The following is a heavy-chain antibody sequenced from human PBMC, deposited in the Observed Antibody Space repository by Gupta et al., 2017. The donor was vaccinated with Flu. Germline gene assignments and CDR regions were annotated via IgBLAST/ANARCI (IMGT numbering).Heavy chain of an antibody. V-gene: IGHV4-59*08. Sequence: YWSWIRHPPGKGLEWIGYIYYSGSTNYNPSLKSRVTISVDTSKNQFSLKLSSVTAADTAVYYCARHSPSVTTLKNRWFDPWGQGTLVTVS. J-gene: IGHJ5*02. D-gene: IGHD4-17*01. CDR2: IYYSGST. CDR1: Y. CDR3: ARHSPSVTTLKNRWFDP.